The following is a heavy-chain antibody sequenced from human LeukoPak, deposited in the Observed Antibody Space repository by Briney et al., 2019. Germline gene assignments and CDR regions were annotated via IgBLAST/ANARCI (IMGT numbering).Heavy chain of an antibody. D-gene: IGHD5-18*01. J-gene: IGHJ4*02. V-gene: IGHV3-23*01. Sequence: GGSLRLSCAVSGFTLSSNWMHWVRQVPGKGLEWVSLISGSGGATYYADSVKGRFTISRDNSKNTLYLQMNSLRAEDTAVYYCAKDLSTGYGNYWGQGTLVTVPS. CDR3: AKDLSTGYGNY. CDR2: ISGSGGAT. CDR1: GFTLSSNW.